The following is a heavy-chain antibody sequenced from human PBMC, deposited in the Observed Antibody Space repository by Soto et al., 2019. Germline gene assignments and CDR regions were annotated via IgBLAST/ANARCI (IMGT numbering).Heavy chain of an antibody. D-gene: IGHD3-3*02. CDR3: ASPKIAFYNWFDP. CDR1: GGSISSSSYY. J-gene: IGHJ5*02. V-gene: IGHV4-39*01. Sequence: SETLSLTCTVSGGSISSSSYYWGWIRQPPGKGLEWIGCIYYSVSTYYNPSLKSRVTISVDTSKNQFSLKLSSVTAADTAVYYCASPKIAFYNWFDPWGQGTLVTVSS. CDR2: IYYSVST.